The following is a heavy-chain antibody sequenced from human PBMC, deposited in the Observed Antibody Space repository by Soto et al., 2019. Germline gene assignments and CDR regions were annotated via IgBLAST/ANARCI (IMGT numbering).Heavy chain of an antibody. CDR2: IYYSGST. V-gene: IGHV4-59*01. CDR1: GGSISSYY. J-gene: IGHJ5*02. Sequence: SETLSLTCTVSGGSISSYYWSWIRQPPGKGLEWIGYIYYSGSTNYNPSLKSRVTISVDTSKNQFSLKLSSVTAADTAVCYCARGKSITMVRGAPSWFDPWGQGTLVTVSS. D-gene: IGHD3-10*01. CDR3: ARGKSITMVRGAPSWFDP.